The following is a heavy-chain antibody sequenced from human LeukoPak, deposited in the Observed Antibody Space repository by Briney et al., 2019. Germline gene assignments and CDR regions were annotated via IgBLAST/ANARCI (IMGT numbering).Heavy chain of an antibody. J-gene: IGHJ4*02. CDR2: ISDDGSNK. Sequence: TGGSLRLSCAASGFTFSSYAMHWVRQAPGKGLEWVAVISDDGSNKYYADSVKGRFTISRDNSKNTLFLQVSSLRPEDTAVYYCATNLIRVPNYWGQGTLVTVSS. D-gene: IGHD2-8*01. V-gene: IGHV3-30-3*01. CDR1: GFTFSSYA. CDR3: ATNLIRVPNY.